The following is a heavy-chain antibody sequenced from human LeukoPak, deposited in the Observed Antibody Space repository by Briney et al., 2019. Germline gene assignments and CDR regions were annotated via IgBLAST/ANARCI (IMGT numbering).Heavy chain of an antibody. CDR1: GGSFSDYY. CDR3: ARGGATPMVFRY. V-gene: IGHV4-34*01. CDR2: INHSGST. D-gene: IGHD3-10*01. Sequence: SETLSLTCAVYGGSFSDYYWSWIRQSPGKGLEWIGEINHSGSTKYNPSLKSRVAISIDTSKNQFSPHLTSVTAADTAVYYCARGGATPMVFRYWGRGTLVTVSS. J-gene: IGHJ4*02.